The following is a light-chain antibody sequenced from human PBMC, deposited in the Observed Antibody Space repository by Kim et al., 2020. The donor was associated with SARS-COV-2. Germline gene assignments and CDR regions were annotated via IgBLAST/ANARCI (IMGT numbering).Light chain of an antibody. CDR1: QSVSSSY. CDR2: GAS. V-gene: IGKV3-20*01. Sequence: SPGERDTRSGRASQSVSSSYLAWYQQKPGQAPRLLIDGASSRATGIPDRFSGSGSGTDFTLTISRLEPEDFAVYYCQQYGSSPLTFGGGTKVDIK. CDR3: QQYGSSPLT. J-gene: IGKJ4*01.